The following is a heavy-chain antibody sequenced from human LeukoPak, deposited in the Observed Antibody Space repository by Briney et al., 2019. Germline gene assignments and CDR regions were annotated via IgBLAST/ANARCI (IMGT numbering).Heavy chain of an antibody. CDR1: GFTFSSYG. Sequence: PGGSLRLSCAASGFTFSSYGMHWVRQAPGKGLEWVAVISYDGSNKYYADSVKGRFTISRDNSKNTLYLQMNSLRAEDTAVYYCAKDPGDYGDYEGYGMDVWGQGTTVTVSS. J-gene: IGHJ6*02. CDR3: AKDPGDYGDYEGYGMDV. V-gene: IGHV3-30*18. CDR2: ISYDGSNK. D-gene: IGHD4-17*01.